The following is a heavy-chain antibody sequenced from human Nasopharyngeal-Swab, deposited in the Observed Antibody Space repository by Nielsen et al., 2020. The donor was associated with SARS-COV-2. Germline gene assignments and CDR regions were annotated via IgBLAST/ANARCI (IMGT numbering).Heavy chain of an antibody. Sequence: GGSLRLSCAASGFTFSSYSMNWVRQAPGKGLEWVSYISSSSSTINYADSVKGRFTISRDNAKNSLYLQMISLRDEDTAVYYCARDRGYSGSYYWDYWGQGTLVTVSS. CDR3: ARDRGYSGSYYWDY. CDR2: ISSSSSTI. CDR1: GFTFSSYS. D-gene: IGHD1-26*01. J-gene: IGHJ4*02. V-gene: IGHV3-48*02.